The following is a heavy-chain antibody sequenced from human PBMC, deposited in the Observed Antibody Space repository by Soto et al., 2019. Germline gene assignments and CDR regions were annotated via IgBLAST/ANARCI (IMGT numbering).Heavy chain of an antibody. CDR3: VRELPPDL. CDR1: GFTVSSKY. D-gene: IGHD2-15*01. Sequence: LRLSCAASGFTVSSKYMNWVRQAPGKGLEWVSIIWSAGLTYYADSVRGRFTISRDISKNILFLQMNNLRAEDSAIYYCVRELPPDLWGQGTLVTVSS. J-gene: IGHJ5*02. CDR2: IWSAGLT. V-gene: IGHV3-53*01.